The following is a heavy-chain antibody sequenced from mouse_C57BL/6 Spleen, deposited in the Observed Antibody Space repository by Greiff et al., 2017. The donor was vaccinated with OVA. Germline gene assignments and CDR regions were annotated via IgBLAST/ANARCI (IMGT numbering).Heavy chain of an antibody. CDR1: GYTFTSYW. J-gene: IGHJ4*01. CDR2: IDPSDSYT. V-gene: IGHV1-69*01. D-gene: IGHD1-3*01. Sequence: QVQLQQPGAELVMPGASVKLSCKASGYTFTSYWMHWVKQRPGQGLEWIGEIDPSDSYTTYNQKFKGKSTLTVDKSSSTAYMQLSSLTSEDSAVYYCARWGSNYAMDYWGQGTSVTVSS. CDR3: ARWGSNYAMDY.